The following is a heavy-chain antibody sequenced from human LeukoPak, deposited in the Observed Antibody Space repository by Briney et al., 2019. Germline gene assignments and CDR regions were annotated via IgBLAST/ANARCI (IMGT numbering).Heavy chain of an antibody. D-gene: IGHD6-19*01. CDR2: INPNSGGT. CDR1: GYTFTGYY. Sequence: ASVKVSCKASGYTFTGYYMHWVRQAPGQGLEWMGWINPNSGGTNHAQKFQGRVTMTRDTSISTAYMELSRLRSDDTAVYYCARAAAVAGRYNWFDPWGQGTLVTVSS. V-gene: IGHV1-2*02. CDR3: ARAAAVAGRYNWFDP. J-gene: IGHJ5*02.